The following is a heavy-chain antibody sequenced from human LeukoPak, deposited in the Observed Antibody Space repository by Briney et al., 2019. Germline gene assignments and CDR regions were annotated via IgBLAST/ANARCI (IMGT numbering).Heavy chain of an antibody. CDR2: IYNSGST. CDR1: GGSISSGGYS. CDR3: ARAPYCGGDCYSGARFDP. D-gene: IGHD2-21*02. Sequence: SETLSLTCAVSGGSISSGGYSWSWIRQPPGKGLEWIGYIYNSGSTYYNPSLKSRVTISVDRSKNQFSLKLSSVTAADTAVYYCARAPYCGGDCYSGARFDPWGQGTLVTVSS. J-gene: IGHJ5*02. V-gene: IGHV4-30-2*01.